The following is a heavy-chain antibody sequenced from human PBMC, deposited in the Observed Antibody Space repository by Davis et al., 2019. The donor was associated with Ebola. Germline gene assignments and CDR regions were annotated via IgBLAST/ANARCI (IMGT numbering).Heavy chain of an antibody. J-gene: IGHJ4*02. Sequence: GESLKISCAASGFTFSSYAMSWVRQAPGKGLEWVSAISGRGGSTYYADSVKGRFTISRDNSKNTLYLQMNSLRAEDTAVYYCAKKPSVWALGDYFDYWGQGTLVTVSS. V-gene: IGHV3-23*01. CDR2: ISGRGGST. CDR3: AKKPSVWALGDYFDY. CDR1: GFTFSSYA. D-gene: IGHD1-26*01.